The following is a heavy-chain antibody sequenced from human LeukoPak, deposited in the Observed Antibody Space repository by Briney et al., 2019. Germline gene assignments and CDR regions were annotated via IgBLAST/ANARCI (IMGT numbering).Heavy chain of an antibody. CDR1: GGSISSVDYY. Sequence: PSETLSLTCTVSGGSISSVDYYWSWIRQPPGNGLEWVGYIYYSGSTYYNPSLKSRVTISVDTSKNQFSLQLSSVTAADTAVYYCARWGTMVRGVHRAHFDYWGQGTLVTVSS. V-gene: IGHV4-30-4*01. J-gene: IGHJ4*02. CDR3: ARWGTMVRGVHRAHFDY. D-gene: IGHD3-10*01. CDR2: IYYSGST.